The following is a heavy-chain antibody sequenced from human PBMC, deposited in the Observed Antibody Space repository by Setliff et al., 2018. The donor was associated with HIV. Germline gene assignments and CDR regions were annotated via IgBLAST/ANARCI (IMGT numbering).Heavy chain of an antibody. CDR2: IYHSGST. CDR3: ARAGYYDSSGHNGVDY. CDR1: GGSISSGGYS. V-gene: IGHV4-30-2*01. D-gene: IGHD3-22*01. J-gene: IGHJ4*02. Sequence: SETLSLTCAVSGGSISSGGYSWSWIRQPPGKGLEWIGYIYHSGSTYYNPSLKSRVTISVDRSKNQFSLKLSSVTAADTAVYYCARAGYYDSSGHNGVDYWGQGTLVTVSS.